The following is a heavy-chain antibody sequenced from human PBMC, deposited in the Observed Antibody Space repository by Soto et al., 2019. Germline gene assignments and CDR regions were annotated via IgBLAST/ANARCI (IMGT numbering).Heavy chain of an antibody. D-gene: IGHD6-6*01. Sequence: SQSHSWGVVVDEIVSGGYRWIRIRQPPGKGLEYIGYIYKSGKTYHNPSLKSRTFISLDTSKSQFFLRLTSVTAADTAMYYCARSLSSSSGYFDPWGEGTLVTVSS. J-gene: IGHJ5*02. CDR3: ARSLSSSSGYFDP. CDR2: IYKSGKT. V-gene: IGHV4-30-2*05. CDR1: VDEIVSGGYR.